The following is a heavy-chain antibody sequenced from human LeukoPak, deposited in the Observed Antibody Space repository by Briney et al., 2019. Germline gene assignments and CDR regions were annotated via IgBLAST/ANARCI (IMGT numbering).Heavy chain of an antibody. J-gene: IGHJ2*01. D-gene: IGHD3-10*01. CDR2: ISSSGSTI. V-gene: IGHV3-48*03. Sequence: GGSLRLSCAASGFTFSSYEMNRVRQAPGKGLEWVSYISSSGSTIYYADSVKGRFTISRVNAKNSLYLQMNSLRAEDTAVYYCARVVPNLYYWYFYLWGRGTLVTVSS. CDR3: ARVVPNLYYWYFYL. CDR1: GFTFSSYE.